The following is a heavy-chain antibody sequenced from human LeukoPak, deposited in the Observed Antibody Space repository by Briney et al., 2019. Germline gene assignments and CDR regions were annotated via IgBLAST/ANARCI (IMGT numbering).Heavy chain of an antibody. D-gene: IGHD6-6*01. J-gene: IGHJ3*02. CDR1: GYTFNGYY. CDR3: AGAGGQLEAFDI. Sequence: ASVKVSCKASGYTFNGYYMHWVRQAPGQGLEWMGWINPNSGGTNYAQKFQGRVAMTRDTSISTAYMELSRLRSDDTAVYYCAGAGGQLEAFDIWGQGTMVTVSS. CDR2: INPNSGGT. V-gene: IGHV1-2*02.